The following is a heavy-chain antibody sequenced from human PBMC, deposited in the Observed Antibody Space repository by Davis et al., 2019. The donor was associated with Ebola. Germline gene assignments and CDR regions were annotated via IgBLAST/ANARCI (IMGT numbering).Heavy chain of an antibody. Sequence: ASVKVSCKASGYTFTSYGISWVRQAPGQGLEWMGWISAYKGNTNYAQKLQGRVTMTTDTSTSTAYMELRSLRSDDTAVYYCARDPRRAYFGVAFDYWGQGTLVTVSS. J-gene: IGHJ4*02. CDR3: ARDPRRAYFGVAFDY. CDR1: GYTFTSYG. CDR2: ISAYKGNT. V-gene: IGHV1-18*01. D-gene: IGHD3-3*01.